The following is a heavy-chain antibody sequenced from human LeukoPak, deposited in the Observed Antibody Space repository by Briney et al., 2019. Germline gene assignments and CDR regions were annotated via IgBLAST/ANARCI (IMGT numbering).Heavy chain of an antibody. CDR3: ARASLTTGYCYYYYMDV. V-gene: IGHV1-69*06. CDR1: GGTFSSYA. Sequence: SVKVSCKASGGTFSSYAISWVRQAPGQGLEWMGGIIPIFGTANYAQKFQGRVTITADKSTSTAYMELSSLRSEDTAVYYCARASLTTGYCYYYYMDVWGKGTTVTVSS. CDR2: IIPIFGTA. D-gene: IGHD3-9*01. J-gene: IGHJ6*03.